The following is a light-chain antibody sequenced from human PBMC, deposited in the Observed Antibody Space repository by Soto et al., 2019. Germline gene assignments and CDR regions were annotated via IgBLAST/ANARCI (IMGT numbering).Light chain of an antibody. V-gene: IGKV1-5*03. J-gene: IGKJ2*01. CDR2: KAS. Sequence: DIQMTQFPSTLSASVGARVTITCRASQNINTWLAWSTQKPGRAPKLLIYKASSLESGVPSRFSGSGSGTEFTLTISSLQPDDFATLYSQQYNSYSMYSFGQGTKLEIK. CDR1: QNINTW. CDR3: QQYNSYSMYS.